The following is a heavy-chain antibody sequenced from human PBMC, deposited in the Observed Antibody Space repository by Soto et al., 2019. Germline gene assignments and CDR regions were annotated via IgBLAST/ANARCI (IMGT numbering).Heavy chain of an antibody. D-gene: IGHD3-22*01. Sequence: GGSLRLSCAASGFTFSSYAMSWVRQAPGKGLEWVSAISGSGGSTYYADSVKGRFTISRDNSKNTLYLQMNSLRAEDTAVYYCAKSKYDSSGYYYGAFDIWGQGTMVTVSS. V-gene: IGHV3-23*01. CDR3: AKSKYDSSGYYYGAFDI. CDR1: GFTFSSYA. J-gene: IGHJ3*02. CDR2: ISGSGGST.